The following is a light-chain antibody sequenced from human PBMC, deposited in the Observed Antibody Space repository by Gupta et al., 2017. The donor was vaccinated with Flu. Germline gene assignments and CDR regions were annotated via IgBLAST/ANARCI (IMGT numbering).Light chain of an antibody. CDR3: NSYTSSSTVL. CDR1: SSDVGGYKY. Sequence: SALTQPASVSGSPGQSITISCTGSSSDVGGYKYVSWYQQHPGKVPKLIIYEVSNRPSGVSDRFSGFKSGKTASLLISGLQTEDEATYYCNSYTSSSTVLFGGGTKLTVL. V-gene: IGLV2-14*01. CDR2: EVS. J-gene: IGLJ2*01.